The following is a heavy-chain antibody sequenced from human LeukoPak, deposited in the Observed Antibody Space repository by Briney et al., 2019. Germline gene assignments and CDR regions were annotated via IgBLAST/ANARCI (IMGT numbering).Heavy chain of an antibody. CDR1: VGSISSYY. CDR3: ARGKGYFDY. J-gene: IGHJ4*02. Sequence: PSETLSLTCTVSVGSISSYYWSWIRQSPGEGLECIGYIYYSGGTNYNPSLKSRVTMSVDTSKNQFSLKLTSVTAADTAVYYCARGKGYFDYWGQGTLVTVSS. D-gene: IGHD3-16*01. V-gene: IGHV4-59*01. CDR2: IYYSGGT.